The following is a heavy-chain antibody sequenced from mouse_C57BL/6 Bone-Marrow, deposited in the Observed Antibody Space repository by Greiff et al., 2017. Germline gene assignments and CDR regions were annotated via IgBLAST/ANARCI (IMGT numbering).Heavy chain of an antibody. Sequence: QVHVKQPGAELVKPGASVKMSCKASGYTFTSYWITWVKQRPGQGLEWIGDIYPGSGSTNYNEKFKSKATLTVDTSSSTAYMQLSSLTSEDSAVYYWARAEGDGYYRAMDYWGQGTSVTISS. V-gene: IGHV1-55*01. CDR1: GYTFTSYW. D-gene: IGHD2-3*01. CDR2: IYPGSGST. CDR3: ARAEGDGYYRAMDY. J-gene: IGHJ4*01.